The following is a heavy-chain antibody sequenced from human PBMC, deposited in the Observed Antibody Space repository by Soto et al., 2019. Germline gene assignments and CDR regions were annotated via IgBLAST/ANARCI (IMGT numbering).Heavy chain of an antibody. J-gene: IGHJ5*02. V-gene: IGHV4-39*01. CDR2: SYYSGTT. D-gene: IGHD6-13*01. CDR1: AASISVHSYY. Sequence: SETLSLTCTVSAASISVHSYYWTWIRQPPGKGLEWIGSSYYSGTTYFNPSLKSRVTISVDTSKNQFSLKLSSVTAADTAVYYCARGSRKYSSSWYASWFDPWGQGTLVTVSS. CDR3: ARGSRKYSSSWYASWFDP.